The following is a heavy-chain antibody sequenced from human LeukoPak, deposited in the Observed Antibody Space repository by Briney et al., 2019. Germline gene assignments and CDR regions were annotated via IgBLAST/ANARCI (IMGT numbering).Heavy chain of an antibody. CDR2: FDPEDGET. CDR3: ATSIFDSYSGSYFDY. V-gene: IGHV1-24*01. CDR1: GYTLTELS. J-gene: IGHJ4*02. Sequence: ASVKVSCKVSGYTLTELSMHWVRQAPGKGLEWMGGFDPEDGETIYAQKFQGRVTMTEDTPTDTAYMELSSLRSEDTAVYYCATSIFDSYSGSYFDYWGQGTLVTVSS. D-gene: IGHD1-26*01.